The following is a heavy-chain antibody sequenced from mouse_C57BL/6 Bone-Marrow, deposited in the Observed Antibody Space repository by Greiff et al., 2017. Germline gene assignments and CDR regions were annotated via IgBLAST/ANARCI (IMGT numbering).Heavy chain of an antibody. CDR2: IHPNSGST. D-gene: IGHD4-1*01. Sequence: VQLQQSGAELVKPGASVKLSCKASGYTFTSYWMHWVKQRPGQGLEWIGMIHPNSGSTNYNEKFKSKATLTVDKSSSTSYMQLSSLTSEDSAVYYCARDWDLYYFDYWGQGTTLTVSS. J-gene: IGHJ2*01. V-gene: IGHV1-64*01. CDR1: GYTFTSYW. CDR3: ARDWDLYYFDY.